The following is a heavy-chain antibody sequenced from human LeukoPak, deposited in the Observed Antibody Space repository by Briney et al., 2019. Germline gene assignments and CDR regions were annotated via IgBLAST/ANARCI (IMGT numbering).Heavy chain of an antibody. J-gene: IGHJ6*03. CDR3: ARVRHDPLEYGYYMDL. CDR1: GWSFSGFY. Sequence: KPSETLSLTSAVDGWSFSGFYWSWIRKTPGQGLEWIAEISHTEKTNDNTSLTDYNTTLKSRGTISIDSSKNELSLKVTSVTAADTGVYFCARVRHDPLEYGYYMDLWGKGTTVIVSS. V-gene: IGHV4-34*01. D-gene: IGHD3-3*01. CDR2: ISHTEKTNDNTSLT.